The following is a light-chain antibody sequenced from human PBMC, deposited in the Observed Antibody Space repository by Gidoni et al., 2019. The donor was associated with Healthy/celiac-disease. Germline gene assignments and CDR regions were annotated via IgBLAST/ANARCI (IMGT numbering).Light chain of an antibody. Sequence: DIQLTQSPSSLSASVGDRVTITCRASQGISNYLAWYQQKPGKVPKLLIYAASTLQSWVPSRFSGSGSGTDFTLTISSLQPEDVATYYWQKYNSAPFTFGPGTKVDIK. J-gene: IGKJ3*01. CDR1: QGISNY. CDR3: QKYNSAPFT. V-gene: IGKV1-27*01. CDR2: AAS.